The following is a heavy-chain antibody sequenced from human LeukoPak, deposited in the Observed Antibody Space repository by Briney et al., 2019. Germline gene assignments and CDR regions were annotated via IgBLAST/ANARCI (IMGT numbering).Heavy chain of an antibody. V-gene: IGHV1-18*01. J-gene: IGHJ6*02. CDR1: GYTFTSYG. CDR2: ISAYNGNT. Sequence: VASVKVSCKASGYTFTSYGISWVRQAPGQGLEWMGWISAYNGNTNYAQKLQGRVTMTTDTSTSTAYMELRSLRSDDTAVYYCARGQVAGPSFSYYYYYGMDVWGQGTTVTVSS. CDR3: ARGQVAGPSFSYYYYYGMDV. D-gene: IGHD6-19*01.